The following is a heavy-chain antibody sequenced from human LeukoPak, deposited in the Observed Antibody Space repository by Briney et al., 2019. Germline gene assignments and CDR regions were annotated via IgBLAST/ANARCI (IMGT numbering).Heavy chain of an antibody. Sequence: PSETLSLTCTVSGGSISSYYWSWIRQPPGKGLEWIGYIYYSGSTNYNPSLKSRVTISVDTSKNQFSPKLSSVTAADTAVYYCASGDYYDSSGIDYWGQGTLVTVSS. CDR1: GGSISSYY. CDR2: IYYSGST. CDR3: ASGDYYDSSGIDY. V-gene: IGHV4-59*01. D-gene: IGHD3-22*01. J-gene: IGHJ4*02.